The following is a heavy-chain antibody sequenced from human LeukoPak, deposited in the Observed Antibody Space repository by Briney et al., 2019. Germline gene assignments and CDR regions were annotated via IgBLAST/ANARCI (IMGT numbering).Heavy chain of an antibody. CDR3: ARDLNLGTTDSY. V-gene: IGHV3-30*03. J-gene: IGHJ4*02. Sequence: GGSLRLSCAASGFTFTAYGMHWVRQAPGKGLEWLAVISFDGSGQYYADSVKGRFTISRDDSKTMLYLQMNSLRVEDTAVYYCARDLNLGTTDSYWGQGTLVTISS. CDR2: ISFDGSGQ. D-gene: IGHD1-14*01. CDR1: GFTFTAYG.